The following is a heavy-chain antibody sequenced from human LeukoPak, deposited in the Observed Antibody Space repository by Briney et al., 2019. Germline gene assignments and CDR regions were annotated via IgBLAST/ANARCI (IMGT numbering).Heavy chain of an antibody. D-gene: IGHD3-10*01. V-gene: IGHV3-53*01. CDR2: IYSGGST. Sequence: GGSLRLSCAASGFTVSSNYMSWVRQAPGKGLEWVSVIYSGGSTYYADSVKGRFTISRDNSKNTLYLQMNSLRAEDTAVYYCARDRLMVRGVITPYYSYGMDVWGQGTTVTVSS. J-gene: IGHJ6*02. CDR3: ARDRLMVRGVITPYYSYGMDV. CDR1: GFTVSSNY.